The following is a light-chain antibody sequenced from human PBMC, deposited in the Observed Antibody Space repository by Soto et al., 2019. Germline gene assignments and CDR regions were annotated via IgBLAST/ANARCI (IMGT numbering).Light chain of an antibody. V-gene: IGKV1-5*03. CDR3: LQYYSYGYT. Sequence: DIQMTQSPSTLSASIGDRVTITCRASQSISNLLAWYQRKPGKAPKLLIYKASNLESGVPSRFSGSGSGAEFTLTISSLQPDDFATYYCLQYYSYGYTFGQGTKLEIK. J-gene: IGKJ2*01. CDR2: KAS. CDR1: QSISNL.